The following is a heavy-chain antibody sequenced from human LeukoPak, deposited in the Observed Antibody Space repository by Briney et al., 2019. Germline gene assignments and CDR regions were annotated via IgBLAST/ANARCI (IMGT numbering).Heavy chain of an antibody. CDR3: ARDVAEGAFDI. J-gene: IGHJ3*02. V-gene: IGHV4-39*07. CDR2: IYYSGST. Sequence: PSETLSLTCTVSGGSISSSSYYWGWIRQPPGKGLEWIGSIYYSGSTYYNPSLKSRVTISVDTSKNQFSLKLSSVTAADTAVYYCARDVAEGAFDIWGQGTMVTVSS. D-gene: IGHD6-13*01. CDR1: GGSISSSSYY.